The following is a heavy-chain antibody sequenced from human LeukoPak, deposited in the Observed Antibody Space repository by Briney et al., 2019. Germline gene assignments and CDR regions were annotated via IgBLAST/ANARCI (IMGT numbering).Heavy chain of an antibody. D-gene: IGHD2-2*01. V-gene: IGHV4-38-2*02. Sequence: PSETLSLTCTVSGYSISSGYYWGWIRPPPGKGLEWIGSIYHSGSTYYNPSLKSRVTISVDTSKNQFSLKLSSVTAADTAMYYCARVNPYCSSTSCYVYFDYWGQGTLVTVSS. CDR2: IYHSGST. J-gene: IGHJ4*02. CDR1: GYSISSGYY. CDR3: ARVNPYCSSTSCYVYFDY.